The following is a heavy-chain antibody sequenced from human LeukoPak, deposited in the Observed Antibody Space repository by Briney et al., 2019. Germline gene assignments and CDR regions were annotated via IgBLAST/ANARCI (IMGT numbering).Heavy chain of an antibody. CDR1: GGSISSGGYS. Sequence: PSETLSLTCAVSGGSISSGGYSWSWIRQPPGKGLEWIGYIYHSGSTYYNPSLKSRVTISVDRSKNQFSLKLSSVTAADTAVYYCARGEQWLVFDYWGQGTLVTVSS. D-gene: IGHD6-19*01. CDR2: IYHSGST. V-gene: IGHV4-30-2*01. J-gene: IGHJ4*02. CDR3: ARGEQWLVFDY.